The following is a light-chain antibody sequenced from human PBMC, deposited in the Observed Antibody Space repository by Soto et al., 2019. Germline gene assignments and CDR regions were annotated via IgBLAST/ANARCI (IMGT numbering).Light chain of an antibody. Sequence: EIVLTQSPGTLSLSPGERATLSCRASQGVRTYLAWYQQKPGQAPRLLIYDASTRATGIPDRFSGSGSGTGFTLPISNLEPEDFGVFYCLHFSAWAGTFGQGTRVDTK. CDR2: DAS. CDR3: LHFSAWAGT. CDR1: QGVRTY. V-gene: IGKV3D-11*01. J-gene: IGKJ1*01.